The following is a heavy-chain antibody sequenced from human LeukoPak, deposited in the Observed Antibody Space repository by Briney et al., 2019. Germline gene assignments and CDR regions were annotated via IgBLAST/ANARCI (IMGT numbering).Heavy chain of an antibody. D-gene: IGHD5-12*01. CDR2: IIPISGAA. V-gene: IGHV1-69*05. Sequence: ASVKVSCKASGGTFNNHAISWVRQAPGQGLEWMGWIIPISGAANYAQKFQGRVTITTDDALTTAYMELRSLRSEDTAVYYCARAQQVAFDYWGQGTLVTVSS. J-gene: IGHJ4*02. CDR3: ARAQQVAFDY. CDR1: GGTFNNHA.